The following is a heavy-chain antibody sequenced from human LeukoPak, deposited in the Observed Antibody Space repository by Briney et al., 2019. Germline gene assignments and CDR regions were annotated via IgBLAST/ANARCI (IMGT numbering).Heavy chain of an antibody. CDR3: ERGLGSSWYGLYYYYGMDV. D-gene: IGHD6-13*01. CDR2: TYYRSKWYN. V-gene: IGHV6-1*01. CDR1: GDSVSSNSAA. Sequence: SQTLSLTCAISGDSVSSNSAAWNWIRQSPSRGLEWLGRTYYRSKWYNDYAVSVKSRITINPDTSKNQFSLQLNSVTPEDTAVYYCERGLGSSWYGLYYYYGMDVWGQGTTVTVPS. J-gene: IGHJ6*02.